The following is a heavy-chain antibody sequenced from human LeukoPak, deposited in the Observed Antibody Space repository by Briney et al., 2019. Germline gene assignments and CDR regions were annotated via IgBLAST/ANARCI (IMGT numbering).Heavy chain of an antibody. CDR3: AREVGVIPAAIDWFDL. Sequence: ASVKVSCXASGFTFTSYDINWVRQATGQGLEWMGWVNPNSGNTGYAQKFRGRVTMTRDTSISTFYMELNSLRSEDTAVYYCAREVGVIPAAIDWFDLWGQGTLVTVSS. J-gene: IGHJ5*02. D-gene: IGHD2-2*02. CDR2: VNPNSGNT. V-gene: IGHV1-8*01. CDR1: GFTFTSYD.